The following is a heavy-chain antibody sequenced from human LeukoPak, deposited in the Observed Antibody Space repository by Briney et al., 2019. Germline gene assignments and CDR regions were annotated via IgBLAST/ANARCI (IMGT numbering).Heavy chain of an antibody. J-gene: IGHJ6*02. Sequence: PSETLSLTCTVSGGSISSYYWSWIRQPLGKGLEWIGYIYYSGSTNYNPSLKSRVTISVDTSKNQFSLKLSSVTAADTAVYYCARADILTGYVQSSYYGMDVWGQGTTVTVSS. CDR3: ARADILTGYVQSSYYGMDV. V-gene: IGHV4-59*01. D-gene: IGHD3-9*01. CDR2: IYYSGST. CDR1: GGSISSYY.